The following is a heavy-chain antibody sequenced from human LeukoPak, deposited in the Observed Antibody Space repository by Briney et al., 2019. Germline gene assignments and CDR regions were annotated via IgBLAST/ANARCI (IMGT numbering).Heavy chain of an antibody. V-gene: IGHV1-2*02. CDR3: AREWYNWNVPYYYMDV. J-gene: IGHJ6*03. CDR2: INPNSGGT. CDR1: GYTFTGYY. D-gene: IGHD1-1*01. Sequence: ASVKVSCKASGYTFTGYYMHWVRQAPGQGLEWMGWINPNSGGTNYAQKFQGRVTMTRDTSISTAYMELSRLRSDDTAVYYCAREWYNWNVPYYYMDVWGKGTTVTISS.